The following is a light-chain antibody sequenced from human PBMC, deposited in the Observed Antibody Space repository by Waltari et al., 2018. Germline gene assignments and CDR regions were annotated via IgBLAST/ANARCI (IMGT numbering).Light chain of an antibody. CDR3: SSYAGSNNVV. CDR2: EVS. J-gene: IGLJ2*01. V-gene: IGLV2-8*01. Sequence: QSALTQPPSASGSPGQSVTLSCTGTSSDVGGYNYVPWYQQHPGKDPKLMINEVSKRPSGVPDRFSGSKSGNTASLTVSGLQAEDEADYYCSSYAGSNNVVFGGGTKLTVL. CDR1: SSDVGGYNY.